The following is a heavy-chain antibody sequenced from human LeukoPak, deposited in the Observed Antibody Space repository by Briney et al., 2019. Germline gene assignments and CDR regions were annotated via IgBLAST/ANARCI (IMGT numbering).Heavy chain of an antibody. CDR1: GYTFTSYG. V-gene: IGHV1-18*01. Sequence: ASVKVSCKASGYTFTSYGISWVRQAPGQGLEWMGWISAYNGNTNYAQKLQGRVTMTTDTSTSTAYMELRSLRSDDTAVYYCARYLPSGYCSGGSCHSEPLLWDYWGQGTLVTVSS. CDR2: ISAYNGNT. J-gene: IGHJ4*02. D-gene: IGHD2-15*01. CDR3: ARYLPSGYCSGGSCHSEPLLWDY.